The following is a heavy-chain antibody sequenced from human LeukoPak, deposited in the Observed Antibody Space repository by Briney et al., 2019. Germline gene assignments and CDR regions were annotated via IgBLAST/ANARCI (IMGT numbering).Heavy chain of an antibody. CDR1: GGSIGSYY. CDR2: IYYSGST. V-gene: IGHV4-59*01. J-gene: IGHJ5*02. D-gene: IGHD3-3*01. Sequence: SETLSLTCTVSGGSIGSYYWSWIRQPPGKGLEWIGYIYYSGSTNYNPSLKSRVTISVDTSKNQFSLKLSSVTAADTAVYYCARARHYDFWSGYTSRFDPWGQGTLVTVSS. CDR3: ARARHYDFWSGYTSRFDP.